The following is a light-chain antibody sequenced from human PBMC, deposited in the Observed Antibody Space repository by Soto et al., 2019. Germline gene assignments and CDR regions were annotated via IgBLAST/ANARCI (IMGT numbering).Light chain of an antibody. CDR2: DVS. V-gene: IGLV2-14*03. CDR1: NSDVGDYRS. J-gene: IGLJ1*01. CDR3: SSYTSTRTQV. Sequence: QSVLTQPASVSGSPGQSITISCTGTNSDVGDYRSVSWYQQHPGKAPKLVIYDVSNRPSGVSYRFSGSKSGNTASLTISGLQAEDEADYYCSSYTSTRTQVFGTGTKVTVL.